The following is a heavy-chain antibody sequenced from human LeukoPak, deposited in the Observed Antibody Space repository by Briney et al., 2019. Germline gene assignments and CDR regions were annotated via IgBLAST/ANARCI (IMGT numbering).Heavy chain of an antibody. CDR1: GGSISSYY. Sequence: SETLSLTCTVSGGSISSYYWSWIRQPPGKGLEWIGYIYYSGSTNYNPSLKSRVTISVDTSKNQFSLKLSSVTAADTAVYYCARASYCTNGVRPRAGVWFDPWGQGTLVTVSS. CDR2: IYYSGST. V-gene: IGHV4-59*01. D-gene: IGHD2-8*01. J-gene: IGHJ5*02. CDR3: ARASYCTNGVRPRAGVWFDP.